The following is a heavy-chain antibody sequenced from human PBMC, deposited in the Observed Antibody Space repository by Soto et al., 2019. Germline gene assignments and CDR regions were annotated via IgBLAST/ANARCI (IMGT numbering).Heavy chain of an antibody. J-gene: IGHJ4*02. CDR3: ARDSKRAAFDY. V-gene: IGHV4-61*01. CDR2: IYYSGST. D-gene: IGHD3-3*02. CDR1: GGSVSSGSYY. Sequence: KSSETLSLTCTVSGGSVSSGSYYWSWIRQPPGKGLEWIGYIYYSGSTNYNPSLKSRVTISVDTSKNQFSLKLSSVTAADTAVYYCARDSKRAAFDYWGQGTLVTVSS.